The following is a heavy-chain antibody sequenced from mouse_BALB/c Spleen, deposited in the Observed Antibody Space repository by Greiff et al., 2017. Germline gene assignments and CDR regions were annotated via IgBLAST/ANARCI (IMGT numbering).Heavy chain of an antibody. CDR3: ARSDSYAMDY. V-gene: IGHV1-55*01. Sequence: QVQLQQPGAELVKPGTSVKLSCKASGYNFTSYWINWVKLRPGQGLEWIGDIYPGSGSTNYNEKFKSKATLTVATSSITAYMQLSSLASEDSALYYCARSDSYAMDYWGQGTSVTVSS. CDR2: IYPGSGST. CDR1: GYNFTSYW. J-gene: IGHJ4*01.